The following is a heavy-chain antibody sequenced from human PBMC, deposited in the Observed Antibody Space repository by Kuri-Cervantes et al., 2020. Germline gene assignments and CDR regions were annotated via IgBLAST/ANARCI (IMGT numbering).Heavy chain of an antibody. CDR3: AKQGRGGPYHYYSYMDV. CDR1: GFPFSSYS. D-gene: IGHD4-23*01. V-gene: IGHV3-48*01. CDR2: ILPSGSAM. J-gene: IGHJ6*03. Sequence: GGSLRLSCAASGFPFSSYSMNWVRQAPGKGLQWVSYILPSGSAMYYADSVKGRFTISRDNAKNSLYLQMNSLRADDTAVYHCAKQGRGGPYHYYSYMDVWGKGTTVTVSS.